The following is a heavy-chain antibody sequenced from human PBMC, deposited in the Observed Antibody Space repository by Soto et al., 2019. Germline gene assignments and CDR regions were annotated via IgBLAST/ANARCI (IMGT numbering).Heavy chain of an antibody. D-gene: IGHD2-15*01. Sequence: QVQLVQSGGEVKKPGASVKVSCKASGYTFTSYGISWVRQAPGQGLGWMGRLSAYNGNTNIAQKLQGRVTMTTDTATSTAHMELRSVRSDDTTVYYCATVVGALGHWFDPWGQGSLVTVSS. CDR3: ATVVGALGHWFDP. V-gene: IGHV1-18*01. J-gene: IGHJ5*02. CDR2: LSAYNGNT. CDR1: GYTFTSYG.